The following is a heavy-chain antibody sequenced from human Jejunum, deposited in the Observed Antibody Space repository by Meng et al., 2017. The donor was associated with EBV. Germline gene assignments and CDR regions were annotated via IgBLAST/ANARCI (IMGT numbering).Heavy chain of an antibody. CDR1: GFTFSSYD. D-gene: IGHD4-11*01. V-gene: IGHV3-23*01. CDR2: ITGGGRST. CDR3: ANTYNFHY. J-gene: IGHJ4*02. Sequence: MLKSGGGSVQPAGALVISCAASGFTFSSYDLSWVGQVSGKGLEWVFFITGGGRSTYSADSVTGRFTVSRDNSKHTLYLQLDSLRYDYTAIHYCANTYNFHYWGQGTLVTVSS.